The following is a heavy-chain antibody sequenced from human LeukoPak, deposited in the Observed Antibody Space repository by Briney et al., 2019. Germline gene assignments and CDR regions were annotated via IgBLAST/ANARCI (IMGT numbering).Heavy chain of an antibody. CDR3: ARLRLCYTRNSDSTSYEVFDI. Sequence: SETLSLSCTASGGSISSGGYYWSWIRQPPGKGLEWIGYIYHSRSTYYNPSLKSRVTISVYRSKNQFSLKLSSVTAADTAVYYCARLRLCYTRNSDSTSYEVFDIWGQGTVVTVSS. CDR2: IYHSRST. D-gene: IGHD2-15*01. CDR1: GGSISSGGYY. J-gene: IGHJ3*02. V-gene: IGHV4-30-2*01.